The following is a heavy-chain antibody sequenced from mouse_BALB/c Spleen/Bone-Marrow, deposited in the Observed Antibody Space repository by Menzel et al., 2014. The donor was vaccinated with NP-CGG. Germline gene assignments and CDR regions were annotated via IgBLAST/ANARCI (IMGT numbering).Heavy chain of an antibody. CDR1: VFNIKDTY. Sequence: DVKLQESGAELVKPGASVKLSCTASVFNIKDTYMHWVKQRPEQGLEWIGRIDPANGNTKYDPKFQGKATITADTSSNTAYLQLSSLTSEDTAVYYCASYYYGSSSFAYWGQGTLVTVSA. CDR2: IDPANGNT. D-gene: IGHD1-1*01. CDR3: ASYYYGSSSFAY. J-gene: IGHJ3*01. V-gene: IGHV14-3*02.